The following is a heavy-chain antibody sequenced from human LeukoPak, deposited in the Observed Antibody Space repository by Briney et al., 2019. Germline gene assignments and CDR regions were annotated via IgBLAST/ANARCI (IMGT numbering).Heavy chain of an antibody. CDR1: GGSISSSSYY. V-gene: IGHV4-39*07. Sequence: SETLSLTCTVSGGSISSSSYYWGWIRQPPGKGLEWIGSIYYSGSTNYNPSLKSRVTISVDTSKNQFSLKLSSVTAADTAVYYCAVVTGHLMDVWGKGTTVTISS. J-gene: IGHJ6*03. D-gene: IGHD3-9*01. CDR3: AVVTGHLMDV. CDR2: IYYSGST.